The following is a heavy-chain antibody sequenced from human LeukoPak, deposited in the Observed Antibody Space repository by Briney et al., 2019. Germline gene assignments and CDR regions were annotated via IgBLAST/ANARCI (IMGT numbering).Heavy chain of an antibody. CDR2: IIPIFGTA. J-gene: IGHJ6*03. V-gene: IGHV1-69*06. D-gene: IGHD4-17*01. CDR1: GGTFSSYA. Sequence: SVKVSCKASGGTFSSYAISWVRQAPGQGLEWMGRIIPIFGTANYAQKFQGRVTITADKSTSTAYMELSSLRSEDTAVYYCARDSLQANGDRLKPYYYYYYMDVWGKGTTVTVSS. CDR3: ARDSLQANGDRLKPYYYYYYMDV.